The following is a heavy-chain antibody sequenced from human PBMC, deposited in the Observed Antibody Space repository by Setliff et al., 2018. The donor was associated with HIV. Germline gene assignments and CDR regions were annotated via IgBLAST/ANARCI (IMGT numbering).Heavy chain of an antibody. J-gene: IGHJ4*02. CDR2: IYATGST. V-gene: IGHV4-4*09. CDR3: ASALKEGYSYGYPFDF. D-gene: IGHD5-18*01. Sequence: SETLSLTCTVSGGSISSYYWSWIRQPPGKGLEWIGYIYATGSTNYNPSLKGRVTVSVDTAKNQFSLRLSSVTAADTAVYYCASALKEGYSYGYPFDFWGQGTLVTVSS. CDR1: GGSISSYY.